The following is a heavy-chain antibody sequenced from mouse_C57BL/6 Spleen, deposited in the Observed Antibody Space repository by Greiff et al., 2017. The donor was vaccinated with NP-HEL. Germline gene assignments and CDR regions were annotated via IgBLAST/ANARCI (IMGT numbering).Heavy chain of an antibody. Sequence: VQLQQSGPELVKPGASVKMSCKASGYTFTDYNMHWVKQSHGKSLEWIGYINPNNGGTSYNQKFKGKATLTVNKSSSTAYMELRSLTSEDSAVYYCARCDLLWYYFDYWGQGTTLTVSS. D-gene: IGHD2-1*01. J-gene: IGHJ2*01. V-gene: IGHV1-22*01. CDR2: INPNNGGT. CDR3: ARCDLLWYYFDY. CDR1: GYTFTDYN.